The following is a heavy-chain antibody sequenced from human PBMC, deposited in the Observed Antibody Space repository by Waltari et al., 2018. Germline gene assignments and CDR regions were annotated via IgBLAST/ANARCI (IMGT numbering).Heavy chain of an antibody. CDR3: ASKEYSGSRLDY. V-gene: IGHV1-69*13. CDR1: GGPFSSYA. J-gene: IGHJ4*02. Sequence: QVQLVQSGAEVKKPGSSVKVSCQASGGPFSSYAISWVRQAPGQGLEWMGGIIPIFGTANYAQKFQGRVTITADESTSTAYMELSSLRSEDTAVYYCASKEYSGSRLDYWGQGTLVTVSS. CDR2: IIPIFGTA. D-gene: IGHD5-12*01.